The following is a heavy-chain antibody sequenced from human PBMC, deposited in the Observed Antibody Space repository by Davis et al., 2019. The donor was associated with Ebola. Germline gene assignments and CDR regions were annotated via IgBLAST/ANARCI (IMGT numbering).Heavy chain of an antibody. D-gene: IGHD1-26*01. CDR3: ARGAIWRDYYYGMDV. J-gene: IGHJ6*04. Sequence: GGSLRLSCAASGFTFSNAWMSWVRQAPGKGLEWVGRIKSKTDGGTTDYAAPVKGRFTISRDDSKNTLYLQMNSLRAEDTAVYYCARGAIWRDYYYGMDVWGKGTTVTVSS. CDR1: GFTFSNAW. CDR2: IKSKTDGGTT. V-gene: IGHV3-15*01.